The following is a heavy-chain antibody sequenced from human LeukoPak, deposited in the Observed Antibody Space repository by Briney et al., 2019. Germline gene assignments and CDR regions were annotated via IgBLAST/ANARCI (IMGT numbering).Heavy chain of an antibody. CDR3: ARDLDLGWELLPFDY. D-gene: IGHD1-26*01. V-gene: IGHV3-7*01. CDR1: GFTFSSYW. J-gene: IGHJ4*02. CDR2: IKQDGSEK. Sequence: GGSLRLSCAASGFTFSSYWMSWVRQAPGKGLEWVANIKQDGSEKYYVDSVKGRFTISRDNAKNSLYLQMNSLRAEDTAVYYCARDLDLGWELLPFDYWGQGTLVTVSS.